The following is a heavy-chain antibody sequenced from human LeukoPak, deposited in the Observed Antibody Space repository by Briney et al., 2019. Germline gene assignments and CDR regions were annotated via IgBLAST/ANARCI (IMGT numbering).Heavy chain of an antibody. J-gene: IGHJ4*02. D-gene: IGHD3-10*01. CDR2: ISSSSSYI. CDR1: GVTFSSYS. V-gene: IGHV3-21*01. CDR3: ASVDYYGSGNYYNDVDY. Sequence: GGSLRLSCAASGVTFSSYSMNWVRQALGKGLEWVSSISSSSSYIYYADSVKGRFTISRDNAKNSLYLQMNSLRAEDTAVYYCASVDYYGSGNYYNDVDYWGQGTLVTVSS.